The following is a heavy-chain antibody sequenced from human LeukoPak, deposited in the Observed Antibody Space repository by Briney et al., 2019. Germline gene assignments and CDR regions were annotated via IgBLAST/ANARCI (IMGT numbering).Heavy chain of an antibody. Sequence: PGGSLRLSCAASGFTFSTYAMHWVRQAPGQGLEWMGWINPNSGGTNYAQKFQGRVTMTRDTSISTAYMELSRLRSDDTAVYYCARDLSPRIYYYYYYMDVWGKGTTVTVSS. CDR3: ARDLSPRIYYYYYYMDV. CDR1: GFTFSTYA. V-gene: IGHV1-2*02. J-gene: IGHJ6*03. D-gene: IGHD2-15*01. CDR2: INPNSGGT.